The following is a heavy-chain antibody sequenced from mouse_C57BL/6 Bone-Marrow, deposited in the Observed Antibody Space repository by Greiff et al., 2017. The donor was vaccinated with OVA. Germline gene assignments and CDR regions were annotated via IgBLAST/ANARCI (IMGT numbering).Heavy chain of an antibody. D-gene: IGHD2-1*01. CDR2: IRNKANGYTT. Sequence: DVMLVESGGGLVQPGGSLSLSCAASGFTFTDYYISWVRQPPGKALEWLGFIRNKANGYTTEYSASVKGRFTISRDNSQSILYLQMNALRAEDSATYYCARYSNYDAMDYWGQGTSVTVSS. CDR3: ARYSNYDAMDY. J-gene: IGHJ4*01. V-gene: IGHV7-3*01. CDR1: GFTFTDYY.